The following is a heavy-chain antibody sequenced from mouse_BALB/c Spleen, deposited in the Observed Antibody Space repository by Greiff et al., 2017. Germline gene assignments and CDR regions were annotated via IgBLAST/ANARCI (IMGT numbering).Heavy chain of an antibody. Sequence: EVQLQQSGAELVKPGASVKLSCTASGFNIKDTYMHWVKQRPEQGLEWIGRIDPANGNTKYDPKFQGKATITADTSSNTAYLQLSSLTSEDTAVYYCAEGEAFDYWGQGTTLTVSS. V-gene: IGHV14-3*02. CDR1: GFNIKDTY. CDR3: AEGEAFDY. J-gene: IGHJ2*01. CDR2: IDPANGNT.